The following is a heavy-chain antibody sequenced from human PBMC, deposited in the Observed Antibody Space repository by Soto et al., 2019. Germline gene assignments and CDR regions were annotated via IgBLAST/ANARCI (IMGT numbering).Heavy chain of an antibody. V-gene: IGHV4-34*01. Sequence: SETLSLTCAVYGGSFSGYYWSWIRQPPGKGLEWIGEINHSGSTNYNPSLKSRVTISVDTSKNQFSLKLSSVTAADTAVYYCARGGRTYYDFWSGYNNWFDPWGQGTLVTVYS. J-gene: IGHJ5*02. CDR3: ARGGRTYYDFWSGYNNWFDP. D-gene: IGHD3-3*01. CDR2: INHSGST. CDR1: GGSFSGYY.